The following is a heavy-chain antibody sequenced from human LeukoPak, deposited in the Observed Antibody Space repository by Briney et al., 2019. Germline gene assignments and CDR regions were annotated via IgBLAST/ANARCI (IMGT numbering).Heavy chain of an antibody. CDR2: IGTAGDT. D-gene: IGHD3-22*01. J-gene: IGHJ3*02. V-gene: IGHV3-13*01. CDR1: GFTFSSYD. CDR3: ARGVYYYDSSGYAFDI. Sequence: PGGSLRLSCAASGFTFSSYDMHWVRQATGKGLEWVSAIGTAGDTYYSGSVKGRFTSSRENAKNSLYLQMNSLRAGDTAVYYCARGVYYYDSSGYAFDIWGQGTMVTVSS.